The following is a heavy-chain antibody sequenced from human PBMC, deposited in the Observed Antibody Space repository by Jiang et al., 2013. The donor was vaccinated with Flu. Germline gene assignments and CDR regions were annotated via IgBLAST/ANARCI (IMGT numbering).Heavy chain of an antibody. V-gene: IGHV1-69*04. J-gene: IGHJ4*02. CDR3: ARGGCSGGSCRPLDY. CDR2: IIPILGIA. D-gene: IGHD2-15*01. Sequence: EWMGRIIPILGIANYAQKFQGRVTITADKSTSTAYMELGSLRSEDTAVYYCARGGCSGGSCRPLDYWGQGTLVTVSS.